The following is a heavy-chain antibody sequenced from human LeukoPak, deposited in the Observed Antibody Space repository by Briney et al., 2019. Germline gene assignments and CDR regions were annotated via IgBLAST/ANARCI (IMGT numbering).Heavy chain of an antibody. J-gene: IGHJ3*02. D-gene: IGHD3-22*01. CDR1: GGSISSSHW. V-gene: IGHV4-4*02. Sequence: PSETLSLTCAVSGGSISSSHWWSWVRQPPGKGLEWIGEIYHSGSTNYNPSLKSRITISVDMSKNQFSLKLSSVTAADTAVYYCARDSSGYYSDHDAFDIWGQGTMVTVSS. CDR2: IYHSGST. CDR3: ARDSSGYYSDHDAFDI.